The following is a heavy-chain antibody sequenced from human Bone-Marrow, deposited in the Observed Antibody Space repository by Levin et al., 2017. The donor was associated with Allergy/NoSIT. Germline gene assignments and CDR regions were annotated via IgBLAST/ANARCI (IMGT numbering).Heavy chain of an antibody. Sequence: SCPVSGGSISSGGYYWSWIRQHPGKGLEWIGYIYYSGSTYYNPSLKSRVTISVDTSKNQFSLKLSSVTAADTAVYYCARGGRYCSGGSCDCIAFDYWGQGTLVTVSS. D-gene: IGHD2-15*01. V-gene: IGHV4-31*03. CDR2: IYYSGST. J-gene: IGHJ4*02. CDR3: ARGGRYCSGGSCDCIAFDY. CDR1: GGSISSGGYY.